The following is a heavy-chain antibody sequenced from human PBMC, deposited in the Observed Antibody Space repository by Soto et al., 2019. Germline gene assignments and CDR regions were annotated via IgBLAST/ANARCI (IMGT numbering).Heavy chain of an antibody. CDR1: GFIFSHYW. CDR3: ARATGADKEDY. D-gene: IGHD3-10*01. V-gene: IGHV3-7*04. J-gene: IGHJ4*02. Sequence: EVQLVESGGGLVQPGGSLRLSCAASGFIFSHYWMSWVRQAPGKGLEWVANIKEDGSERYYVDSVKGRFTISRDNAKNSLYLQMNSLRAEDTAVYYCARATGADKEDYWGQGTLVTGSS. CDR2: IKEDGSER.